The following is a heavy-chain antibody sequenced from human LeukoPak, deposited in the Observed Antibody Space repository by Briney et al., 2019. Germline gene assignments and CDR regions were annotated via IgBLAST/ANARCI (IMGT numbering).Heavy chain of an antibody. CDR3: ARGRGTGGSNRDFYFYYYMDV. CDR2: MNPNSGNT. J-gene: IGHJ6*03. Sequence: ASVKVSCKASGYTFTSYDINWVRQATGQGLEWMGWMNPNSGNTGYAQKFQGGVTITRDTSAGTAYMELTSLRSEDMAVYYCARGRGTGGSNRDFYFYYYMDVWGNGTTVIVSS. V-gene: IGHV1-8*01. D-gene: IGHD6-13*01. CDR1: GYTFTSYD.